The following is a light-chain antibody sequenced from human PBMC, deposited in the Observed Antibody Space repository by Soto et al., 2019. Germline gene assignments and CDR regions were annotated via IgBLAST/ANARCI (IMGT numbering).Light chain of an antibody. J-gene: IGKJ5*01. CDR3: QQYGSSLIT. Sequence: EKVMTQSPATLSVSPGERATLSCRASQSVNSNLAWYQQKPGQAPRLLIYGASTRATGIPDRFSGSGSGTDFTLTISRLEPEDFAVYYCQQYGSSLITFGQGTRLEIK. V-gene: IGKV3-20*01. CDR1: QSVNSN. CDR2: GAS.